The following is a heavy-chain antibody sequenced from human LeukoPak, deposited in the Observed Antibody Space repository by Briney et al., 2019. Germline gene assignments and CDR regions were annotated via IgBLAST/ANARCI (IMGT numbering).Heavy chain of an antibody. CDR1: GGSISSYY. J-gene: IGHJ6*02. CDR3: ARALGHYYYYGMDV. V-gene: IGHV4-59*01. Sequence: SETLSLTCTVSGGSISSYYWSWIRQPPGKGLEWIGYIYYNGNTNYNPSLKSRVTISVDTSKNQLSLKLSSVTAADTAVYYCARALGHYYYYGMDVWGQGTTVTVSS. CDR2: IYYNGNT.